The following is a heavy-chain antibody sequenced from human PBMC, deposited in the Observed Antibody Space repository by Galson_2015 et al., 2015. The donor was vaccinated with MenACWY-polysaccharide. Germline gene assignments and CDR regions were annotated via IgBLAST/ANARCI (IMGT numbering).Heavy chain of an antibody. J-gene: IGHJ4*02. CDR3: ARQPTYYGSG. CDR1: GFTFSSYW. V-gene: IGHV3-74*01. Sequence: SLRLSCAASGFTFSSYWMHWVRQVPGQGLVWVSRINSDGSSTSYADSVKGRFTISRDNAKNTLYLQMNSPRAEDTAVYYCARQPTYYGSGWGQGTLVTVSS. CDR2: INSDGSST. D-gene: IGHD3-10*01.